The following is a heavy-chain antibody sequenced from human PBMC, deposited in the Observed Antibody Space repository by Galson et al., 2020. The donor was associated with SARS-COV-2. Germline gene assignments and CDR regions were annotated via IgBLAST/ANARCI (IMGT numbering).Heavy chain of an antibody. V-gene: IGHV3-15*01. CDR3: TTGGPYYDYVWGSYRYTPGDY. D-gene: IGHD3-16*02. CDR2: IKSKTDGGTT. Sequence: GESLKIPCAAPGFTFSNAWMSWVRQAPGKGLEWVGRIKSKTDGGTTDYAAPVKGRFTISRDDSKNTLYLQMNSLKTEDTAVYYCTTGGPYYDYVWGSYRYTPGDYWGQGTLVTVSS. J-gene: IGHJ4*02. CDR1: GFTFSNAW.